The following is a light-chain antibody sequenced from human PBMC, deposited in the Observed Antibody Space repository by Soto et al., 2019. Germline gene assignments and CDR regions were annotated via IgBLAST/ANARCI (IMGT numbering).Light chain of an antibody. CDR2: EVS. CDR1: SSDVGAYSY. CDR3: SSYAGSNNFVV. V-gene: IGLV2-8*01. Sequence: QSALTQPHSASGSPGQSVTISCTGTSSDVGAYSYVSWYQQHPGKAPKLMIYEVSKRPSGVPDRFSGSKSGNTASLTVSGLQAEDEADYYCSSYAGSNNFVVFGGGTKLTVL. J-gene: IGLJ2*01.